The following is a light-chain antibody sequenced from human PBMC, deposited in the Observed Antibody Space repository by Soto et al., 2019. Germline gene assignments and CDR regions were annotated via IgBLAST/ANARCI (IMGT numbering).Light chain of an antibody. CDR1: QSVSIW. CDR3: QQFNTSPWT. Sequence: RMYQSPSTLSASAGDRVTISCRASQSVSIWLAWYQQKPGRAPKLLIYKSSILESGVPSRFSGSGSGTEFTLTISSLQPDDFATYYCQQFNTSPWTLGQGTKVDI. J-gene: IGKJ1*01. V-gene: IGKV1-5*03. CDR2: KSS.